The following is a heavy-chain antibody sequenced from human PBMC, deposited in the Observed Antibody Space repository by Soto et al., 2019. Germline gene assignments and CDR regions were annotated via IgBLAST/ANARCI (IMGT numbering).Heavy chain of an antibody. V-gene: IGHV4-30-4*01. J-gene: IGHJ5*02. CDR2: IYYSGST. CDR3: ARDQDRPNNWFDP. CDR1: GGSISSGDYY. Sequence: QVQLQESGPGLVKPSQTLSLTCTVSGGSISSGDYYWSWIRQPPGKGLEWIGYIYYSGSTYYNPSLKTRVTISVDTSKNQFPLKLSSVTAADTAVYYCARDQDRPNNWFDPWGQGTLVTVSS.